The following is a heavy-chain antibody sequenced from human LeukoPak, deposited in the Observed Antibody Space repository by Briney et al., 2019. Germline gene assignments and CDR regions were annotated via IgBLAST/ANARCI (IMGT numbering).Heavy chain of an antibody. V-gene: IGHV1-69*05. CDR2: IIPIFGTA. D-gene: IGHD4-11*01. Sequence: ASVKVSCKASGGTFSSYAISWVRQAPGQGLEWMGGIIPIFGTANYAQKFQGRVTITTDESTSTAYMELSSLRSEDTAVYYCARDRVTLNPYYYYMDVWGKGTTVTVSS. CDR3: ARDRVTLNPYYYYMDV. J-gene: IGHJ6*03. CDR1: GGTFSSYA.